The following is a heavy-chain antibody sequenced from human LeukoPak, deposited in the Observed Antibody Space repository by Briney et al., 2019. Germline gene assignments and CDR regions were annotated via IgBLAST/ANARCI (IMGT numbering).Heavy chain of an antibody. CDR2: MNPNSGNT. J-gene: IGHJ4*02. D-gene: IGHD3-10*01. Sequence: ASVRVSCKASGYTFTSYDINWVRQATGQGLEWMGWMNPNSGNTGYAQKFQGRVTMTRNTSISTAYMELSSLRAGDTAVYYCARSRRRGVPDYWGQGTLVTVSS. CDR3: ARSRRRGVPDY. V-gene: IGHV1-8*01. CDR1: GYTFTSYD.